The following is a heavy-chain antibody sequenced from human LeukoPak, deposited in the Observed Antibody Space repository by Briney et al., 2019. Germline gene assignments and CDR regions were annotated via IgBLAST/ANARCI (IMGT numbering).Heavy chain of an antibody. CDR2: ISAYNGNT. CDR3: ARDVDYCARYHILSAEVDN. V-gene: IGHV1-18*01. Sequence: GASVKLSCKASGYTVTSYGISWVRQAPGQGLEWMRWISAYNGNTNYAQKLQGRVTMTKDTSTSTAYMALRSLRSEHTSVTYGARDVDYCARYHILSAEVDNWGQGTLVTVSS. J-gene: IGHJ4*02. D-gene: IGHD3-10*01. CDR1: GYTVTSYG.